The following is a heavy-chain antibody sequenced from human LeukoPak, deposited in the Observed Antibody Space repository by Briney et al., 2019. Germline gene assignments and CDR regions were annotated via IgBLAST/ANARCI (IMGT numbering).Heavy chain of an antibody. Sequence: SETLSLTCSVSGGSISTYYWSWIRQPPGKGLEWIGYMYYSGSTNYNPSLKSRVTISVDTSKNQFSLKLSSVTAADTAVYYCARNWNDDWFDPWGQGTLVTVSS. D-gene: IGHD1-1*01. J-gene: IGHJ5*02. V-gene: IGHV4-59*01. CDR3: ARNWNDDWFDP. CDR1: GGSISTYY. CDR2: MYYSGST.